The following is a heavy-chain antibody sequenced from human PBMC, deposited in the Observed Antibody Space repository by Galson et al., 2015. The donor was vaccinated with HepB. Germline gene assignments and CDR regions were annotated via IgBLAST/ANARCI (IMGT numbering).Heavy chain of an antibody. D-gene: IGHD3-3*01. CDR2: IYYSKNT. J-gene: IGHJ4*02. Sequence: ETLSLTCTVSGGSISTYYWSWIRQPPGKGLEWIGYIYYSKNTKYNPSLKSRVTISVDTSKNQFSLKPSSVTAADTALYYCARYNFWSAYYDYWGRGTLVTVSS. CDR1: GGSISTYY. V-gene: IGHV4-59*08. CDR3: ARYNFWSAYYDY.